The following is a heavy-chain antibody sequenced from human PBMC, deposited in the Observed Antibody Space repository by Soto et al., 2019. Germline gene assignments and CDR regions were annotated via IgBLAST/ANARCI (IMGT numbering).Heavy chain of an antibody. CDR3: VRTSLVVAAATREDY. J-gene: IGHJ4*02. V-gene: IGHV3-23*01. CDR2: ISVSGGST. Sequence: GGSLRLSCAASGFTFISYAMSRVLQAPWKGLAWVSGISVSGGSTYYADSVKGRFTISRDNAKNTLYLQMNSLRAEDTAVYYCVRTSLVVAAATREDYWGQGTLVTVSS. CDR1: GFTFISYA. D-gene: IGHD2-15*01.